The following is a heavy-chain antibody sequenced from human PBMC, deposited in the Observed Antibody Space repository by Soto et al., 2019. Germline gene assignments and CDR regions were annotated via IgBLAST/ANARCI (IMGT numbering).Heavy chain of an antibody. J-gene: IGHJ4*02. CDR2: IYQSGSP. D-gene: IGHD4-17*01. CDR1: GDSITYGHYS. Sequence: QLQLQEYGSGLVKPSQTLSLTCAVSGDSITYGHYSWTWIRQPPGKGLEWIGYIYQSGSPYYNPALKSRVTISMDRSKNQFSLKLTSVTAADTAVYFCARGGGGTVTTLGFDYWGQGTLVTVSS. V-gene: IGHV4-30-2*01. CDR3: ARGGGGTVTTLGFDY.